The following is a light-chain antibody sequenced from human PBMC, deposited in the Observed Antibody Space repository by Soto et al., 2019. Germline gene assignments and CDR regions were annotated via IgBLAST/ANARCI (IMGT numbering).Light chain of an antibody. J-gene: IGKJ2*01. Sequence: EIVMTQSPLSLPVTPGEPASISCRSSQSLLHSNGYNYLDWYLQKPGQSPQLLIYLGSSRASGVPDRFSGSGSGTDFTLKISRVEAEDVGVYYCMPALQTPPTFGQGTKLEIK. CDR1: QSLLHSNGYNY. V-gene: IGKV2-28*01. CDR3: MPALQTPPT. CDR2: LGS.